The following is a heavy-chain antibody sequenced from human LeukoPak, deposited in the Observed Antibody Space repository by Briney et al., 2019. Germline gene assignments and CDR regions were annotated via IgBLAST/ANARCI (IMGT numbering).Heavy chain of an antibody. J-gene: IGHJ6*03. V-gene: IGHV4-59*01. CDR2: IYYSGIT. Sequence: SETLSLPCIASGGSIRSYYRSWIRQAPGKGLEWIGYIYYSGITNSNPSLNSRVPVSVDKSNNEFSLKLTSVTAADAAVYYCARGPSEQFLGYYMDVWGKGATVIVAS. CDR3: ARGPSEQFLGYYMDV. D-gene: IGHD3-3*01. CDR1: GGSIRSYY.